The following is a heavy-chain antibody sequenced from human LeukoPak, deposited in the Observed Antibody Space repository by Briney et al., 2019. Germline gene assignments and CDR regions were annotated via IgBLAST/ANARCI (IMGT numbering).Heavy chain of an antibody. CDR3: ARETYSTFYGMDV. CDR1: GDIVSSNSAA. CDR2: TYYRSKWYN. D-gene: IGHD6-13*01. J-gene: IGHJ6*02. V-gene: IGHV6-1*01. Sequence: KISQTLSLTCALSGDIVSSNSAAWHWIRQSPSRGLEWLGRTYYRSKWYNDHAVSVKSRITINPDTSKNQFSLQLNSVTPEDTAVYYCARETYSTFYGMDVWGQGTTVTVSS.